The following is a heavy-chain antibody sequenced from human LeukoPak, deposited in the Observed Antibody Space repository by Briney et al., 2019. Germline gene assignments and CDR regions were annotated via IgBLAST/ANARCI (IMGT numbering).Heavy chain of an antibody. CDR3: ATGGEYSSSWYGFYDY. V-gene: IGHV1-2*02. Sequence: GASVKVSCKASGYTFTGYYMHWVRQAPGQGLEWMGWINPNSGGTNYAQKFQGRVTMTEDTSTDTAYMELSSLRSEATAVYYCATGGEYSSSWYGFYDYWGQGTLVTVSS. D-gene: IGHD6-13*01. J-gene: IGHJ4*02. CDR2: INPNSGGT. CDR1: GYTFTGYY.